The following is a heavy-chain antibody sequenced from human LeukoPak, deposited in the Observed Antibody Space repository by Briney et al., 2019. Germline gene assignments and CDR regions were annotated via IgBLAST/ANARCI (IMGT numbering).Heavy chain of an antibody. D-gene: IGHD3-22*01. Sequence: GGSLRLSCAASGLTVSSNFMSWVRQAPGKGLEWVSVIYGGGSTYYADSVKGRFTISRDTSKNTLYLQMNSRRAEDTAVYYCARDRLYYYDSSGYPNWFDPWAREPWSPSPQ. CDR3: ARDRLYYYDSSGYPNWFDP. CDR1: GLTVSSNF. CDR2: IYGGGST. J-gene: IGHJ5*02. V-gene: IGHV3-53*01.